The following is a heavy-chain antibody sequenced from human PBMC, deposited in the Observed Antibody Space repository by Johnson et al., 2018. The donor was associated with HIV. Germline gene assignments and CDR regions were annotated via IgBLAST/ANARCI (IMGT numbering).Heavy chain of an antibody. D-gene: IGHD3-22*01. J-gene: IGHJ3*02. CDR2: ISYDGSNK. V-gene: IGHV3-30*19. Sequence: QVQLVESGGGVVQPGRSLRLSCAAFGFTFSSYGIHWVRQAPGKGLEWVAVISYDGSNKYYADSVKGRFTISRDNSKNTLYLQMNSLRAEDTAVYYCARDRYYDSSGSHAFDIWGQGTMVTVSS. CDR3: ARDRYYDSSGSHAFDI. CDR1: GFTFSSYG.